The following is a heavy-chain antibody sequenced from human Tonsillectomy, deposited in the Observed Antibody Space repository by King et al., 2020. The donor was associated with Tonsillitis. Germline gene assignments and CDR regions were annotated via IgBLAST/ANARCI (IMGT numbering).Heavy chain of an antibody. Sequence: VQLQQWGAGLLKPSETLSLTCAGYCGSFSGYFCTWIRQPPGKGLEWIGEIRHSGSTNYNPSLKIRVVISIDTSKNQFSLWLSSVTAADTAVYFCARGKYDFWSGYPDYFDYWGRGTLVTVSS. CDR1: CGSFSGYF. V-gene: IGHV4-34*01. D-gene: IGHD3-3*01. CDR3: ARGKYDFWSGYPDYFDY. CDR2: IRHSGST. J-gene: IGHJ4*02.